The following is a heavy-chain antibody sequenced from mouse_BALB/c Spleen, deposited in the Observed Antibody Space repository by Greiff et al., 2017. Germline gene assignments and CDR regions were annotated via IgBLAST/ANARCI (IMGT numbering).Heavy chain of an antibody. J-gene: IGHJ2*01. CDR1: GFTFSSYA. Sequence: EVQLVESGGGLVKPGGSLKLSCAASGFTFSSYAMSWVRQTPEKRLEWVASISSGGSTYYPDSVKGRFTISRDNARNILYLQMSSLRSEDTAMYYCARDDYDFDYWGQGTTLTVSS. CDR3: ARDDYDFDY. CDR2: ISSGGST. D-gene: IGHD2-4*01. V-gene: IGHV5-6-5*01.